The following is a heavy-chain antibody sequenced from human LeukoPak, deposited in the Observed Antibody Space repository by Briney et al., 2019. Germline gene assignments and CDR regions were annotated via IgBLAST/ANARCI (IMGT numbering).Heavy chain of an antibody. CDR3: ARGTNTCFDY. J-gene: IGHJ4*02. D-gene: IGHD1-14*01. CDR2: ISYDGSNK. Sequence: GGSLRLSCAASGFTFSSYAMHWVRQAPGKGLEWVAVISYDGSNKYYADSVKGRFTISRDNSKNTLYLQMNSLRAEDTAVYYCARGTNTCFDYWGQGTLVTVSS. V-gene: IGHV3-30-3*01. CDR1: GFTFSSYA.